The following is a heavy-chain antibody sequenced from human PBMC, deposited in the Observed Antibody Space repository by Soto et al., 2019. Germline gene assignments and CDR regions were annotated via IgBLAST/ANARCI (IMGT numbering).Heavy chain of an antibody. J-gene: IGHJ6*02. CDR1: GFAFSTYW. CDR2: IKFDGSST. CDR3: ARGGQSLYAMDV. V-gene: IGHV3-74*01. Sequence: EVQLVESGGGLVQPGGSLRLSCAASGFAFSTYWMHWVRQAPGKGLLWVARIKFDGSSTYSADSVKGRFTISRDDAKNILNLAMNGPRVDDKHVYHCARGGQSLYAMDVWAQATTVTVSS. D-gene: IGHD3-16*01.